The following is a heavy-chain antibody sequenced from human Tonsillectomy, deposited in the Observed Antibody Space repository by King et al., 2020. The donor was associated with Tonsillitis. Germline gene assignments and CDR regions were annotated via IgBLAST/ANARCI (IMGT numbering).Heavy chain of an antibody. CDR3: AISPTEGGDLLVY. J-gene: IGHJ4*02. V-gene: IGHV1-18*04. CDR1: GYTFTSYG. Sequence: QLVQSGAEVKKPGASVKVSCKASGYTFTSYGISRGRQAPGQGLEWRGWISAYNGNTNYAQKLQGSVTMTTDTSTSTAYMELSSLRSDDTAVYYCAISPTEGGDLLVYWGQGTLVTVSS. CDR2: ISAYNGNT. D-gene: IGHD1-26*01.